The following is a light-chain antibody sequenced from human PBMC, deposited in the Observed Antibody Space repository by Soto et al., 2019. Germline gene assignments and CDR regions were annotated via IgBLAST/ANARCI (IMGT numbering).Light chain of an antibody. J-gene: IGKJ4*01. CDR1: QSVSSY. CDR2: DAS. CDR3: QQRSNWLT. Sequence: EIVFTHSPATLSLSPGERATLSFRASQSVSSYLAWYQQKPGQAPRLLIYDASNRATGIPARFSGSGSGTDFTLTISSLEPEDFAVYYCQQRSNWLTFGGGTKVDI. V-gene: IGKV3-11*01.